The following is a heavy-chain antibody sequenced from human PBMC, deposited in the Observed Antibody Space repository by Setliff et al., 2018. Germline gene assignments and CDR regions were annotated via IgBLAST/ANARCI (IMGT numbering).Heavy chain of an antibody. Sequence: GGSLRLSCAASGFTFSSYAMSWVRQAPGKGLEWVSAISGSGGTTYYADSVKGRFTISRDNDKNSLYLQMNSLRVEDTAVYYCVRDYKWGFDYWGQGARVTVSS. D-gene: IGHD4-4*01. CDR1: GFTFSSYA. V-gene: IGHV3-23*01. J-gene: IGHJ4*02. CDR3: VRDYKWGFDY. CDR2: ISGSGGTT.